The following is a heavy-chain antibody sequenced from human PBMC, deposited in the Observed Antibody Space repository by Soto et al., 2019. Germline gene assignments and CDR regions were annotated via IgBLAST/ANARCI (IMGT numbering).Heavy chain of an antibody. CDR1: GCSLNRIGVG. J-gene: IGHJ4*02. V-gene: IGHV2-5*02. CDR3: AHQGSGDFPMDY. Sequence: ITLKESGPTLVKPPQTLTLPCTLSGCSLNRIGVGVCWIRQSTGKDPEWLAVAYWDDVKQYSPSIESRPTTTKDTSETEVVLTVTSMDAVHTGTYYWAHQGSGDFPMDYWGQGIWVTGSS. D-gene: IGHD4-17*01. CDR2: AYWDDVK.